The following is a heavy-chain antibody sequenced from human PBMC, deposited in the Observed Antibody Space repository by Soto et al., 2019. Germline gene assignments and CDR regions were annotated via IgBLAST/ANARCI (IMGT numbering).Heavy chain of an antibody. J-gene: IGHJ5*02. CDR2: IYSSGST. CDR3: ARGQRFSDWFDP. V-gene: IGHV4-4*07. Sequence: SETLSLTCTVTGGAISGYYWTWMRQSAGGGLEWIGRIYSSGSTNYNPSLKSRVTISLDTSMNHFSLRLSSVTAADTAVYYCARGQRFSDWFDPWGQGTLVTVSS. CDR1: GGAISGYY. D-gene: IGHD3-3*01.